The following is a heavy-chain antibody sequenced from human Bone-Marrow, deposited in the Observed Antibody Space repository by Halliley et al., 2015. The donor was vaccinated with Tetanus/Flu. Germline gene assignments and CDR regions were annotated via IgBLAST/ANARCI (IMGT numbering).Heavy chain of an antibody. D-gene: IGHD3-10*01. V-gene: IGHV4-31*01. CDR3: ARGNYYYGSGAHFDY. J-gene: IGHJ4*02. CDR2: IYYSGST. Sequence: LRLSCTVSGGSIKSGGFFLGWVRPHPREGLGGVGFIYYSGSTYYNPPLKSLVTISVDTSKNRFSLKLTSVTAADTAVYYCARGNYYYGSGAHFDYWGQGTLVTVSS. CDR1: GGSIKSGGFF.